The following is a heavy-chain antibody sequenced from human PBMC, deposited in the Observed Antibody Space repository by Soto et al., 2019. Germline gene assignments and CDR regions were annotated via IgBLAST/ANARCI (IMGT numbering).Heavy chain of an antibody. CDR1: GYTFTSYG. J-gene: IGHJ4*02. Sequence: ASVKGSCKASGYTFTSYGISWVRQAPGQGLEWMGWISAYNVNTNYAQKLQGRVTMTTDTSTSTAYMELRSLRSDDTAVYYCARSRHGYNCGDYWGQGTLVTVSS. D-gene: IGHD5-12*01. V-gene: IGHV1-18*01. CDR2: ISAYNVNT. CDR3: ARSRHGYNCGDY.